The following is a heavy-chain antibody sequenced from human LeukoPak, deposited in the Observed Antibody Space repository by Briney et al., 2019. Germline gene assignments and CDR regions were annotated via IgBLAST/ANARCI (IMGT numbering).Heavy chain of an antibody. J-gene: IGHJ4*02. CDR1: GFTFSSHG. D-gene: IGHD6-19*01. V-gene: IGHV3-30*03. Sequence: GGSLRLSCAASGFTFSSHGMQWVRQAPGKGLEWVAVISYDGSTKYYANSVKGRFTISRDNSKSTLYLQMNSLRAEDTAVYYCARDLYNSGGDYWGQGTLVTVSS. CDR3: ARDLYNSGGDY. CDR2: ISYDGSTK.